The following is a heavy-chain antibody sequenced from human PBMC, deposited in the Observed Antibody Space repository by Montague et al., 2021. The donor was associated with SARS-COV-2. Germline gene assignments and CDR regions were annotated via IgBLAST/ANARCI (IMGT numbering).Heavy chain of an antibody. CDR2: IYWDDDK. D-gene: IGHD3-16*01. V-gene: IGHV2-5*02. CDR3: AHRPGGFGQPWFDP. J-gene: IGHJ5*02. Sequence: PALVKPTQTLTLTCTFSGFSLSTSGVGVGWIRQPPGKALEWLALIYWDDDKRYSPSLKSRLTITKDTSKNQVVLTMTNMDPVDTATYYCAHRPGGFGQPWFDPWGQGTLVTVSS. CDR1: GFSLSTSGVG.